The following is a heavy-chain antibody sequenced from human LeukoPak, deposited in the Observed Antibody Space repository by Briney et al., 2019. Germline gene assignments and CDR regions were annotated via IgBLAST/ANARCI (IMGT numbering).Heavy chain of an antibody. CDR2: IYHSGST. Sequence: SETLSLTCAVSGASINSSNWWSWVRQSPGKGLEWIGEIYHSGSTNYNPSLKSRVTISVDKSKNQFSLKVTSVTAADTAMYYCARDQRHYDSSGYPEDGFDVWGQGTMVTVSS. J-gene: IGHJ3*01. V-gene: IGHV4-4*02. D-gene: IGHD3-22*01. CDR1: GASINSSNW. CDR3: ARDQRHYDSSGYPEDGFDV.